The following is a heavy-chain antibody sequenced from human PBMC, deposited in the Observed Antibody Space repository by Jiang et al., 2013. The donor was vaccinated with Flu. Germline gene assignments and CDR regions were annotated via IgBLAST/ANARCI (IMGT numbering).Heavy chain of an antibody. V-gene: IGHV5-51*01. CDR2: IYPGDSDV. J-gene: IGHJ5*01. Sequence: KISCQASGYRFANYWIGWVRQLPGKGLEWMGNIYPGDSDVRYSPSFEGQVKVSADKSTNTAYLHWDSLKASDTAMYFCVRQAYFDAARYSNWFDFWGQGSLVTVSS. CDR1: GYRFANYW. D-gene: IGHD3-22*01. CDR3: VRQAYFDAARYSNWFDF.